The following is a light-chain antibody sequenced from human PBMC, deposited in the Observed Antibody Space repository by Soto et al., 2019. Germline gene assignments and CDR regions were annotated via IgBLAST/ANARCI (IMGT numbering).Light chain of an antibody. Sequence: QSALAQPPSASGSPGQSVSISCTGSGSDIGAYNFVSWYQQHPGKAPKLMIFGVTERPSGVPDRFSGSMSGNTASLTVSGLQADDEAVYYCYSYAGRNIWVFGGGTKVTVL. CDR2: GVT. CDR3: YSYAGRNIWV. J-gene: IGLJ3*02. CDR1: GSDIGAYNF. V-gene: IGLV2-8*01.